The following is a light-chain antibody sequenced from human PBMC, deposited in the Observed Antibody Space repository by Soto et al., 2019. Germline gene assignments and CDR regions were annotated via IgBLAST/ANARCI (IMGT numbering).Light chain of an antibody. Sequence: TVLTRSPAALSVSPGERFSLSCRASQSVSDDLAWCQQKPGKAPRLVIHGASTRATDFPARFSGSGSGTEFTLTISSLQSEDFEVYFCHQYNNWPQTFGGGTKV. CDR2: GAS. V-gene: IGKV3-15*01. CDR3: HQYNNWPQT. J-gene: IGKJ4*01. CDR1: QSVSDD.